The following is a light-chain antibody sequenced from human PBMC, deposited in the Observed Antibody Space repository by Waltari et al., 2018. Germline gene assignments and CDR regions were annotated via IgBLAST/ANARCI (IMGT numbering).Light chain of an antibody. CDR3: QQYNSYSWT. CDR1: QSISSW. V-gene: IGKV1-5*03. CDR2: KAS. J-gene: IGKJ1*01. Sequence: DIQMTQSPSTLSASVGDRVTITCWASQSISSWLALYQQKPGKAPKLLIYKASSLERGVPSRFSGSGSGTEFTLTISSLQPDDFATYYCQQYNSYSWTFGQGTKVEIK.